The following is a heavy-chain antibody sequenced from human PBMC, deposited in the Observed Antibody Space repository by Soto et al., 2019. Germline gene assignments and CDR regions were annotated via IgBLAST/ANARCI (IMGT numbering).Heavy chain of an antibody. V-gene: IGHV1-69*01. J-gene: IGHJ5*02. D-gene: IGHD4-17*01. Sequence: QVQLVQSGAEVKKPGSSVKVSCKASGGTFSSYAISWVRQAPGQGLEWMGGIIPIFGTANYAQKFQGRVTITADESTSTAYMALSSLRSEDTAVYYCARDRGDTVTHGRNWFDPWGEGTLVTVSS. CDR1: GGTFSSYA. CDR2: IIPIFGTA. CDR3: ARDRGDTVTHGRNWFDP.